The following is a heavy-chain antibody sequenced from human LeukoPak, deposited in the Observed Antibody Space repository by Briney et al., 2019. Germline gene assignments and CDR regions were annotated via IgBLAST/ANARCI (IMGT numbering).Heavy chain of an antibody. CDR1: GYSISSGYY. D-gene: IGHD3-10*01. Sequence: SETLSLTCTVSGYSISSGYYWGWIRQPPGKGLEWIGIIYHSGSTNHNPSLKSRVTISVDTSKNQFSLRLSSVTATDTAVYYCARRLGRKFGERFYYYHYMDVWGKGTTVTISS. J-gene: IGHJ6*03. CDR2: IYHSGST. CDR3: ARRLGRKFGERFYYYHYMDV. V-gene: IGHV4-38-2*02.